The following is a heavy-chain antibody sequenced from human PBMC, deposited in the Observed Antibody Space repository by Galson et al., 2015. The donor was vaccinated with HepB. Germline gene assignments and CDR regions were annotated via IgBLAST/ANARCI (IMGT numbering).Heavy chain of an antibody. CDR1: GGSFNGYY. Sequence: SETLSLTCAVYGGSFNGYYWSWIRQPPGKGLEWIGEINHSGSTNYNPSLKSRVTISVDTSKNQFSLKLSSVTAADTAVYYCARAPFVSGWYEHPFDYWGQGTLVTVSS. D-gene: IGHD6-19*01. J-gene: IGHJ4*02. V-gene: IGHV4-34*01. CDR3: ARAPFVSGWYEHPFDY. CDR2: INHSGST.